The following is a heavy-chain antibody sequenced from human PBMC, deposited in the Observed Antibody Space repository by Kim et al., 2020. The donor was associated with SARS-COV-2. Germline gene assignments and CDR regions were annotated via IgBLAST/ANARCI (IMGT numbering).Heavy chain of an antibody. D-gene: IGHD6-19*01. Sequence: GGSLRLSCAASGFTFSSYSMNWVRQAPGKGLEWVSSISSSSSYIYYADSGKGRFTISRDNAKNSLYLQMNSLRAEDTAVYYCARPSGEEYSSGWYDYWGQGTLVTVSS. CDR3: ARPSGEEYSSGWYDY. CDR1: GFTFSSYS. V-gene: IGHV3-21*01. CDR2: ISSSSSYI. J-gene: IGHJ4*02.